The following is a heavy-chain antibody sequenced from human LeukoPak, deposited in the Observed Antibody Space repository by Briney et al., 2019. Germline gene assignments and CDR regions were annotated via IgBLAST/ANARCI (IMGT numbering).Heavy chain of an antibody. D-gene: IGHD1-14*01. CDR3: TTGDY. CDR1: GFTFSSYG. J-gene: IGHJ4*02. CDR2: ISYDGSNK. V-gene: IGHV3-30*03. Sequence: PGRPLRLSCAASGFTFSSYGMHWVRQAPGKGLEWVAVISYDGSNKYYADSVKGRFTISRDNSKNTLYLQMNSLRAEDTAVYYATTGDYWGQGTLVTVSS.